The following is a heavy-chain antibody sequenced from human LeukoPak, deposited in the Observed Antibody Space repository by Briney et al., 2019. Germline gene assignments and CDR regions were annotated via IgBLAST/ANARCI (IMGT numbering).Heavy chain of an antibody. Sequence: ASVKVSCKASGGTFSSYAISWVRQAPGQGLEWMGGIIPIFGTANYAQKFQGRVTITADKSTSTAYMELSSLRSEDTAVYYCARNGGSYYYDSSGYSPWDYWGQGTLVTVSS. CDR2: IIPIFGTA. V-gene: IGHV1-69*06. J-gene: IGHJ4*02. D-gene: IGHD3-22*01. CDR3: ARNGGSYYYDSSGYSPWDY. CDR1: GGTFSSYA.